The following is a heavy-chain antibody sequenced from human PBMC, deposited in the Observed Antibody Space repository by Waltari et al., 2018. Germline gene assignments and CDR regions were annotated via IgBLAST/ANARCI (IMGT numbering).Heavy chain of an antibody. Sequence: EVQLVESGGGLVQPGGSLRLARAAPGFTFRSHVMRWVRQAPGKGLECVANKKEDGREKYYVESVKGRFTISRDNAKNSFFLQMDSLRVEDTALYYCSRGNNWAFDIWGQGTMVTVSS. D-gene: IGHD1-1*01. V-gene: IGHV3-7*01. CDR2: KKEDGREK. J-gene: IGHJ3*02. CDR3: SRGNNWAFDI. CDR1: GFTFRSHV.